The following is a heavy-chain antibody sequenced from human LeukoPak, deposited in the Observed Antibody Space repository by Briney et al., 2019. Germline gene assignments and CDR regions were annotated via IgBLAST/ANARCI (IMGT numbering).Heavy chain of an antibody. CDR3: ARYVSGRDAFDI. Sequence: PGGSLRLSCAASGFPFSSYSMTWVRQAPGKGLEWVSVIYSGGSTYYADSVKGRFTISRDNSKNTLYLQMNSLRAEDTAVYYCARYVSGRDAFDIWGQGTMVTVSS. CDR2: IYSGGST. D-gene: IGHD3-16*01. V-gene: IGHV3-53*01. CDR1: GFPFSSYS. J-gene: IGHJ3*02.